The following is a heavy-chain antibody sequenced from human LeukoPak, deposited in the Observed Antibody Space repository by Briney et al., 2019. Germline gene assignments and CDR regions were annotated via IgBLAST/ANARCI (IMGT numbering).Heavy chain of an antibody. V-gene: IGHV3-48*04. Sequence: PGGSLRLSCAASGFTFSSYWMSWVRQSPGKGLEWVSYISSSGSTIYYADSVKGRFTISRDNAKNSLYLQMNSLRAEDTAVYYCARDRKGSSWYRQWFDPWGQGTLVTVSS. CDR1: GFTFSSYW. CDR3: ARDRKGSSWYRQWFDP. CDR2: ISSSGSTI. D-gene: IGHD6-13*01. J-gene: IGHJ5*02.